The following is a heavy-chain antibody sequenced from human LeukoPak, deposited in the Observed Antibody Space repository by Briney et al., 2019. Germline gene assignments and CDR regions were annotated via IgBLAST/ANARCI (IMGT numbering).Heavy chain of an antibody. V-gene: IGHV3-30*04. CDR3: AKDSSGYWYYFDY. CDR1: GFTFSSYA. D-gene: IGHD3-22*01. J-gene: IGHJ4*02. CDR2: ISYDGSNK. Sequence: GGSLRLSCAASGFTFSSYAMHWVRQAPGKGLEWVAVISYDGSNKYYADSVKGRFTISRDNSKNTLYLQMNSLRAEDTAVYYCAKDSSGYWYYFDYWGQGTLVTVSS.